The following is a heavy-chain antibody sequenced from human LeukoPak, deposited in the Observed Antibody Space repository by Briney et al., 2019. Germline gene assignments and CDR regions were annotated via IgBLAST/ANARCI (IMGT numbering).Heavy chain of an antibody. CDR3: ARGTTESLRFLEWSHFDY. J-gene: IGHJ4*02. CDR2: INPNSGGT. V-gene: IGHV1-2*02. Sequence: ASVKVSCKASGYTFTGYYMHWVRQAPGQGLEWMGWINPNSGGTNYAQKFQGRATMTRDTSISTAYMELSRLRSDDTAVYYCARGTTESLRFLEWSHFDYWGQGTLVTVSS. CDR1: GYTFTGYY. D-gene: IGHD3-3*01.